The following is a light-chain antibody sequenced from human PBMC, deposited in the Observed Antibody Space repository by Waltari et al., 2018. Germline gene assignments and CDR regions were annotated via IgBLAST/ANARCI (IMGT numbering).Light chain of an antibody. CDR1: QSVSKY. CDR2: ETS. CDR3: QKYGRLPAT. V-gene: IGKV3-20*01. Sequence: EIVLTQSPGTLSLSPGERVTLSCWASQSVSKYLAWYQQNPGQAPRLLIYETSIRATGVPDRFSGSGSGTDFSLTISRLEPEDFAVYYCQKYGRLPATFGQGTKVEIK. J-gene: IGKJ1*01.